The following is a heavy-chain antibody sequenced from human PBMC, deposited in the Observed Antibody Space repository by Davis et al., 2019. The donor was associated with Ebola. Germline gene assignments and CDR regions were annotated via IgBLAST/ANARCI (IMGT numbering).Heavy chain of an antibody. CDR2: VKQDGSEK. V-gene: IGHV3-7*01. CDR1: GFTFSSYG. CDR3: ARDGYYDFWSGSPGYYYYYGMDV. D-gene: IGHD3-3*01. J-gene: IGHJ6*02. Sequence: PGGSLRLSCAASGFTFSSYGMSWVRQAPGKGLEWVANVKQDGSEKYYVDSVKGRFTISRDNAKNSLYIQMNSLRAEDTAVYYCARDGYYDFWSGSPGYYYYYGMDVWGQGTTVTVSS.